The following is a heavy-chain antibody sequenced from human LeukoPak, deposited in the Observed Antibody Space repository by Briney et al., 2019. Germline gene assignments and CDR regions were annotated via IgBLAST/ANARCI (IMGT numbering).Heavy chain of an antibody. V-gene: IGHV3-21*01. Sequence: ETLSLTCTVSGASISSSTYYWGWVRQAPGKGLEWVSSISSGGSYIHSSDSVKGRFTISRDNAKNTLALQMSSLRVEDTGIYYCVRDVWGDRDGFFDNWGQGTLVTVAS. CDR2: ISSGGSYI. CDR3: VRDVWGDRDGFFDN. CDR1: GASISSSTYY. D-gene: IGHD5-24*01. J-gene: IGHJ4*02.